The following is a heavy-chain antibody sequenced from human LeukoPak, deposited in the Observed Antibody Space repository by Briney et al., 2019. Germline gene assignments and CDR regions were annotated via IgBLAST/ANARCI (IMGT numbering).Heavy chain of an antibody. CDR3: AKDWGYYVSGTFPHAFDL. V-gene: IGHV3-7*01. CDR2: IKQDGSEK. J-gene: IGHJ3*01. D-gene: IGHD3-10*01. Sequence: GGSLRLSCAASGFTFSSYWMSWVRQAPGKGLEWVANIKQDGSEKCYVDSVKGRFTTSRDNAKNSLYLQMNSLRAEDTAVYFCAKDWGYYVSGTFPHAFDLWGQGTVLTVSS. CDR1: GFTFSSYW.